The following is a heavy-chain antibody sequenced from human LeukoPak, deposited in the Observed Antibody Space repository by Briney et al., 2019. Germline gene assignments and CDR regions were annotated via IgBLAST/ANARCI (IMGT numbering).Heavy chain of an antibody. Sequence: GGSLRLSCAASGFTFSSYWVHWVRQAPGKGLVWVSRISSDGSSTSYADSVKGRFTISRDNAKNTLYLQMNSLRAEDTAVYYCARPEGATLHFDYWGQGTLVTVSS. CDR2: ISSDGSST. CDR1: GFTFSSYW. CDR3: ARPEGATLHFDY. V-gene: IGHV3-74*01. D-gene: IGHD1-26*01. J-gene: IGHJ4*02.